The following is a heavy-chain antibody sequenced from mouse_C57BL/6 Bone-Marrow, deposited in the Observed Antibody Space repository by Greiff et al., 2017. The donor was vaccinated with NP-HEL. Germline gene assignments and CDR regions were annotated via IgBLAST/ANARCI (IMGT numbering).Heavy chain of an antibody. J-gene: IGHJ1*03. CDR3: ARGYGSSYSSYWYFDV. Sequence: EVQRVESVAELVRPGASVKLSCTASGFNIKNTYMHWVKQRPEQGLEWIGRIDPANGNTKYAPKFQGKATITADTSSNTAYLQLSSLTSEDTAIYYCARGYGSSYSSYWYFDVWGTGTTVTVSS. CDR2: IDPANGNT. D-gene: IGHD1-1*01. V-gene: IGHV14-3*01. CDR1: GFNIKNTY.